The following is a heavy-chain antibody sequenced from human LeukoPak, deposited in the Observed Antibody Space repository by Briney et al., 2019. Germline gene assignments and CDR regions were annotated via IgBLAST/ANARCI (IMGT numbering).Heavy chain of an antibody. J-gene: IGHJ4*02. D-gene: IGHD4/OR15-4a*01. CDR2: ISSSSSYI. CDR1: GFTFSSYS. CDR3: ARLGGRGLTMVTD. Sequence: GGSLRLSCAASGFTFSSYSMNWVRQAPGKGLEWVSSISSSSSYIYYADSVKGRFTISRDNAKNSLYLQTNSLRAEDTAVYYCARLGGRGLTMVTDWGQGTLVTVSS. V-gene: IGHV3-21*01.